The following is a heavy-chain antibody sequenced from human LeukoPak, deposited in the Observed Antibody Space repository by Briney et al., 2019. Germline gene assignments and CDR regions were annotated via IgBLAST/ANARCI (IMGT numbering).Heavy chain of an antibody. V-gene: IGHV4-34*01. Sequence: SETLSLTCAVYGGSFSDYYRSWIRQPPGKGLEWIGEINHSGSTNYNPSLKSRVTISVDTSKNQFSLKLSSVTAADTAVYYCARRARRDYVWGSYDRSATYFDYWGQGTLVTVSS. CDR2: INHSGST. CDR3: ARRARRDYVWGSYDRSATYFDY. J-gene: IGHJ4*02. CDR1: GGSFSDYY. D-gene: IGHD3-16*01.